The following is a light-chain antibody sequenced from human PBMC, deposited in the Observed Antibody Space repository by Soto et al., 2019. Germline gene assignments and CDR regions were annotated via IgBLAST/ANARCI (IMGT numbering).Light chain of an antibody. CDR2: EVS. CDR3: SSYTSSSTLPYV. CDR1: SSDVGGYNY. V-gene: IGLV2-14*01. J-gene: IGLJ1*01. Sequence: QSVLTQPASVSGSPGQSITISCTGTSSDVGGYNYVSWYQQHPGKAPKLMIYEVSNRPSGVSNRFSGSKSGNTASLTISGLQAEDEADYYCSSYTSSSTLPYVFGTGTKLPVL.